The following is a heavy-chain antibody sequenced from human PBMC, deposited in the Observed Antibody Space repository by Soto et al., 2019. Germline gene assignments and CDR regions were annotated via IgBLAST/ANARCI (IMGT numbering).Heavy chain of an antibody. CDR2: ISWDGGTT. D-gene: IGHD3-10*01. CDR1: GFTFEDHG. J-gene: IGHJ4*02. Sequence: EVQLVESGGGVARPGGSLRLSCAASGFTFEDHGMSWVRQAPGKGLEWLSAISWDGGTTVYADSVKGRFTVSRNNAKRSLYLQMNSLKPGDTAFYHCARRSGNQQVCDFWGQGTLVTVSS. V-gene: IGHV3-20*01. CDR3: ARRSGNQQVCDF.